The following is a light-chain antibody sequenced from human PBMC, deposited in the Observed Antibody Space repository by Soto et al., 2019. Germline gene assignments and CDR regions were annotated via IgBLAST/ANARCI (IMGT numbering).Light chain of an antibody. V-gene: IGLV2-14*01. CDR1: SSDVGGYNY. J-gene: IGLJ1*01. CDR2: DVS. Sequence: QSALTQPASVSGSPGQSITISCTGTSSDVGGYNYVSWYQQHPGKAPKLMIYDVSNRPSGVSNRFSGSKSGNTASLTISGLQAEDEAYYYCSSYTSSSTLLYVVGTGTKVTVL. CDR3: SSYTSSSTLLYV.